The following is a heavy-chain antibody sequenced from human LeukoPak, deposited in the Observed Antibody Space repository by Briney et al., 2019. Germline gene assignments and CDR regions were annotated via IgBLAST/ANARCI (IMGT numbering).Heavy chain of an antibody. CDR3: ARTPVMVRGVTYFDY. CDR1: GGSISSSSYY. J-gene: IGHJ4*02. Sequence: SETLSLTCTVSGGSISSSSYYWGWIRQPPGKGLEWIGSIYYSGSTYYNPSLKSRVTISVDTSKNQFSLKLSSVTAADTAVYYCARTPVMVRGVTYFDYWGQGTLVTVSS. CDR2: IYYSGST. V-gene: IGHV4-39*07. D-gene: IGHD3-10*01.